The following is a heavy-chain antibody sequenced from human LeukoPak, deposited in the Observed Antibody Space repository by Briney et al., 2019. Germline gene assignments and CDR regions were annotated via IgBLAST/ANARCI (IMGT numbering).Heavy chain of an antibody. CDR2: ISGSGGST. V-gene: IGHV3-23*01. J-gene: IGHJ4*02. Sequence: PGRSLRLSCTASGFTFGDYAMSWFRQAPGKGLEWVSGISGSGGSTYHADSVKGRFTISRDNSKNTLYLQMNSLRAEDTAVYYCAKELDSSGYFDYWGQGTLVTVSS. CDR3: AKELDSSGYFDY. D-gene: IGHD3-22*01. CDR1: GFTFGDYA.